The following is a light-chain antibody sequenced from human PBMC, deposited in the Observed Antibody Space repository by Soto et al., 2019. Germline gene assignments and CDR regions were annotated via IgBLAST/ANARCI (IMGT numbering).Light chain of an antibody. J-gene: IGKJ4*01. CDR1: PGLSSW. V-gene: IGKV1-5*01. CDR2: GSS. Sequence: DIQMSQSPSTLSASVGDRVTITCRASPGLSSWLAWYQQKPGKAPKLLIFGSSNLESGVPSRFSGSGSGTEFTLTISGLQPDDFATYFCQHYNSYTLTFGGGTKVEIK. CDR3: QHYNSYTLT.